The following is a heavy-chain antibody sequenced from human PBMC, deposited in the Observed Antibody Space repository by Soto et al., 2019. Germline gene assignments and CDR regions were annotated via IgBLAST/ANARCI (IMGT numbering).Heavy chain of an antibody. CDR1: GYTFTSYA. Sequence: QVQLVQSGAEVKKPGASVKVSCEASGYTFTSYAMHWVRQAPGQRLEWMGWINAGNGNTKYSQKFQGRVTITRDTSASTAYMELSSLRSEDTAVYYCASGSGYYWNWFDPWGQGTLVTVSS. CDR3: ASGSGYYWNWFDP. V-gene: IGHV1-3*01. CDR2: INAGNGNT. D-gene: IGHD3-3*01. J-gene: IGHJ5*02.